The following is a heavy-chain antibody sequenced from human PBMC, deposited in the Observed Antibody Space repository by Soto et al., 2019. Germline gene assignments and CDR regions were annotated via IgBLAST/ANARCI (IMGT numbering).Heavy chain of an antibody. J-gene: IGHJ4*02. CDR3: ARAITYYDFWSGYRGFDY. D-gene: IGHD3-3*01. CDR2: ISAYNGNT. CDR1: GYTFTSYG. V-gene: IGHV1-18*01. Sequence: VASVKVSCKASGYTFTSYGISWVRQAPGQGLEWMGWISAYNGNTNYAQKLQGRVTMTTDTSTSTAYMELRSLRSDDTAVYYCARAITYYDFWSGYRGFDYWGQGTLVTVSS.